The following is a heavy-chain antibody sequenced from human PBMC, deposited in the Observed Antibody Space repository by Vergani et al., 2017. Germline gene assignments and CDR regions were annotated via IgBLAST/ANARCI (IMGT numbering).Heavy chain of an antibody. D-gene: IGHD1-26*01. CDR3: ARDGRWELDAFDG. CDR1: GYPFTGYY. Sequence: QVQLVQSGAEVKKPGASVKASCKALGYPFTGYYMHWVRQAPGQGLEWMGWINPNSGGTHYAQKFQGRVTMTRDRSISTAYMELSRLRSDDTAVYYCARDGRWELDAFDGWSQGTMVTVSS. V-gene: IGHV1-2*02. CDR2: INPNSGGT. J-gene: IGHJ3*01.